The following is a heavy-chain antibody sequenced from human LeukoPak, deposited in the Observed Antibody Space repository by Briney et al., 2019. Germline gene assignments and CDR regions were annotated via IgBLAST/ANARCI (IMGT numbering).Heavy chain of an antibody. D-gene: IGHD6-13*01. Sequence: PGGSLRLSCAASGFTFDDYAMHWVRQAPGKGLEWVSGISWNSGSIGYADSVKGRFTISRDNAKNSLYLQMNSLGAEDTALYYCAKDRRSSSWYYFDYWGQGTLVTVSS. J-gene: IGHJ4*02. CDR1: GFTFDDYA. CDR3: AKDRRSSSWYYFDY. V-gene: IGHV3-9*01. CDR2: ISWNSGSI.